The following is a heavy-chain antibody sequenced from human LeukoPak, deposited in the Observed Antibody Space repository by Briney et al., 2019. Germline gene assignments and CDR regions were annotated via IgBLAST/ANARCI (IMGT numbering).Heavy chain of an antibody. CDR1: GFTFSSYA. V-gene: IGHV3-23*01. Sequence: GGSLRLSCAASGFTFSSYAMSWVRQAPGKGLEWVSAISGSGGSTYYADSVKGRFTISRDNSKNTLYLQMSSLRVEDTALYYCAKLSGSDPADYWGQGTLVTVFS. CDR2: ISGSGGST. J-gene: IGHJ4*02. CDR3: AKLSGSDPADY. D-gene: IGHD1-26*01.